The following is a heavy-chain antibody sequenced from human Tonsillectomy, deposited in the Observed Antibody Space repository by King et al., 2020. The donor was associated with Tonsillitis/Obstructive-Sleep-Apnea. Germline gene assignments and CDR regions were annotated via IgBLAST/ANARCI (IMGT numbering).Heavy chain of an antibody. CDR3: AKDIVPAAQEYFDY. D-gene: IGHD2-2*01. CDR2: ISWNSGSI. CDR1: GFTFDDYA. J-gene: IGHJ4*02. Sequence: VQLVESGGGLVQPGRSLRLSCAASGFTFDDYAMHWVRQAPGKGLEWVSGISWNSGSIGYADSVKGRFTISRDNAKNSLYLQMNSLRAEDTALYYCAKDIVPAAQEYFDYWGQGTLVTVSS. V-gene: IGHV3-9*01.